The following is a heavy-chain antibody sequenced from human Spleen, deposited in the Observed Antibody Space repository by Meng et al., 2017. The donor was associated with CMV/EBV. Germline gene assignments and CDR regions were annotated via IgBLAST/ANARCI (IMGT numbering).Heavy chain of an antibody. CDR2: INHSGST. CDR1: GSFSGYY. V-gene: IGHV4-34*01. J-gene: IGHJ4*02. CDR3: ARGRRYRFVVVPAAIDY. D-gene: IGHD2-2*01. Sequence: GSFSGYYWSWIRQPPGKGLEWIGEINHSGSTNYNPSLKSRVTISVDTSKNQFSLKLSPVTAADTAVYYCARGRRYRFVVVPAAIDYWGQGTLVTVSS.